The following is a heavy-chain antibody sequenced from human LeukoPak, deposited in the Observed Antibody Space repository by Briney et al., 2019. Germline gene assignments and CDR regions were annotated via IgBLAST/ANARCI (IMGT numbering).Heavy chain of an antibody. CDR1: GFTFSTYA. J-gene: IGHJ4*02. CDR2: FSGSVDTT. V-gene: IGHV3-23*01. CDR3: ARDPGLLSRQATGSYGF. D-gene: IGHD1-26*01. Sequence: GGSLRLSCAASGFTFSTYAMNWVRQAPGKGLEWVSTFSGSVDTTYYADSVKGRFTISRDNAKNSLFLQMSSLRVEDTAFYYCARDPGLLSRQATGSYGFWSQGTLVTVSS.